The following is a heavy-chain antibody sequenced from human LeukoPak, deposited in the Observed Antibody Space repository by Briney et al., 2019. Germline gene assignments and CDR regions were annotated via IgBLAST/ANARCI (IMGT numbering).Heavy chain of an antibody. CDR3: AGGFSEGHPITSIDY. V-gene: IGHV3-21*01. Sequence: GGSLRLSCAASGFTFSSYAMSWVRQARGKGLEWVSSISAYNNYIYYSDSVKGRFTVSRDNTKKPLYLQMNSLRAEDNAVYFCAGGFSEGHPITSIDYWGQGTLVSVSS. CDR1: GFTFSSYA. J-gene: IGHJ4*02. CDR2: ISAYNNYI. D-gene: IGHD3-10*01.